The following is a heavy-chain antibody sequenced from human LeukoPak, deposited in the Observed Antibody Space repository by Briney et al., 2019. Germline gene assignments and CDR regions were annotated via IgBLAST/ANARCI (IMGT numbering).Heavy chain of an antibody. CDR3: ATQQLVRAYFDY. J-gene: IGHJ4*02. D-gene: IGHD6-13*01. V-gene: IGHV4-59*01. CDR1: GGSISSYY. Sequence: PSETLSLTCTVSGGSISSYYWSWIRQPPGKGLEWIGYIYYSGSTNYNPSLKSRVTISVDTSKNQFSLKLSSVTAADTAVYYCATQQLVRAYFDYWGQGTLVTVSS. CDR2: IYYSGST.